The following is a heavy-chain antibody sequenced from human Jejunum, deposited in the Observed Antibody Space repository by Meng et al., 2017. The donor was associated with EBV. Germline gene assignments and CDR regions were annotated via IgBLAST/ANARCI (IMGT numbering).Heavy chain of an antibody. J-gene: IGHJ4*02. CDR3: ARASPERLLEY. V-gene: IGHV4-4*02. D-gene: IGHD1-14*01. CDR1: GDVSNNNKW. Sequence: VTLGGPGPGLGPPSGTLSLTCVVSGDVSNNNKWWSWVRQPPGKGLEWIGEIYHSGTTYYNPSLKSRVTISLDTSESQFSLRLTSVTAADTAIYYCARASPERLLEYWGQGTLVTVSS. CDR2: IYHSGTT.